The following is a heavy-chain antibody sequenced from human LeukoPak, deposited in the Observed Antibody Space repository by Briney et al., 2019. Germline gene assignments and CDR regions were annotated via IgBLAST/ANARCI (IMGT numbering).Heavy chain of an antibody. D-gene: IGHD2-2*01. Sequence: TGGSLRLSCAASGFTFSSYSMNWVRQAPGKGLEWVSYISSSSSTIYYADSVKGRFTISRDNAKNSLYLQMNSLRAEDTAVYYCARGPSNRYCSSTSCYPPFFYWGQGTLVTVSS. CDR1: GFTFSSYS. V-gene: IGHV3-48*01. CDR2: ISSSSSTI. CDR3: ARGPSNRYCSSTSCYPPFFY. J-gene: IGHJ4*02.